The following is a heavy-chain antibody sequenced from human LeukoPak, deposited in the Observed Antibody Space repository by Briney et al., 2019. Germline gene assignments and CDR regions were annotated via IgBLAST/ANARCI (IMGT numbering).Heavy chain of an antibody. J-gene: IGHJ6*03. V-gene: IGHV4-34*01. Sequence: SETLSLTCAVYGGSFSGYYWSWIRQPPGKGLEWIGEINHSGSTNYNPSLKSRVTISVDTSKNQFSLKLSSVTAADTAVYYCARRITGYSGSYYYYYYMDAWGKGTTVTISS. CDR2: INHSGST. D-gene: IGHD1-26*01. CDR1: GGSFSGYY. CDR3: ARRITGYSGSYYYYYYMDA.